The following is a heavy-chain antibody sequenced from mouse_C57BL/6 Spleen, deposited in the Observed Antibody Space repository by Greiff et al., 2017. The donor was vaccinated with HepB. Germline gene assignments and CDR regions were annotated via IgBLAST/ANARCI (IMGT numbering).Heavy chain of an antibody. CDR3: ARGTGSIDYFDY. J-gene: IGHJ2*01. CDR1: GYTFTSYW. CDR2: IDPSDSYT. Sequence: QVQLQQPGAELVMPGASVKLSCKASGYTFTSYWMHWVKQRPGQGLEWIGEIDPSDSYTNYNQKFKGKSTLTVDKSSSTAYMQLSSLTSEDSAVYYCARGTGSIDYFDYWGQGTTLTVSS. D-gene: IGHD4-1*01. V-gene: IGHV1-69*01.